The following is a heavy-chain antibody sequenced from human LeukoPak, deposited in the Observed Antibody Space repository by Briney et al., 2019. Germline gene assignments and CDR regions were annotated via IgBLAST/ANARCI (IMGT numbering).Heavy chain of an antibody. CDR3: ARGFIRNDY. CDR1: GLTVSSYE. J-gene: IGHJ4*02. V-gene: IGHV3-48*03. D-gene: IGHD3-16*01. Sequence: PPGGSLRLSCAASGLTVSSYEMDSVRQAPGKGLEWVSYISSIGSTISYAESVKGRFTTSRDNAKNSLYLQMNSLRAEDTAVYYCARGFIRNDYWGQGTLVTVSS. CDR2: ISSIGSTI.